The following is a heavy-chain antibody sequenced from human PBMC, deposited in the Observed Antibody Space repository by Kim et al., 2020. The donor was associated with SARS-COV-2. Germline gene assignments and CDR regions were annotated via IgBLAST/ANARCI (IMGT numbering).Heavy chain of an antibody. CDR1: GFTISRNY. D-gene: IGHD2-2*02. CDR2: INSDGRT. CDR3: ATLYGRCYRY. J-gene: IGHJ4*02. Sequence: GGSLRLSCAVSGFTISRNYMSWVRQAPGKGLEWVSFINSDGRTYYADSVKSRFTISTDNYTNTLYLQMNSLRADDTAALYCATLYGRCYRYWGQGTV. V-gene: IGHV3-66*01.